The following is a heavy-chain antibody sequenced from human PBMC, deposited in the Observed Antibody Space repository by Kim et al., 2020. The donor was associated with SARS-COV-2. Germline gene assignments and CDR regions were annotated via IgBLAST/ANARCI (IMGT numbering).Heavy chain of an antibody. V-gene: IGHV4-34*01. CDR2: INHSGAN. D-gene: IGHD2-2*02. CDR3: ARGRAGVVPAPILGIGPHYDYFIMDV. CDR1: GGSFSGYY. Sequence: SQTLSLTCAVSGGSFSGYYWSWIRQPPGKGLEWIGEINHSGANNHNPSLKSRVTISMDTSKNQFSLTLTFVTAADTGFYYCARGRAGVVPAPILGIGPHYDYFIMDVWGHGTTVTVSS. J-gene: IGHJ6*02.